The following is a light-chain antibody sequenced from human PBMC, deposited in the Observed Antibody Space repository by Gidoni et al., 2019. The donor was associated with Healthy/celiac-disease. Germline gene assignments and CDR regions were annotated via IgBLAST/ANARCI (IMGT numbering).Light chain of an antibody. CDR1: QSIRSY. CDR3: QQSYSTPALT. Sequence: DIQMTQSPSSLSASVGDRVTITCRASQSIRSYLNWYQQKPGKAPKLLIYAASSLQSGVPSRFSGSGAGTDFTLTIISLQPEDFATYYYQQSYSTPALTFGGGTKVEIK. V-gene: IGKV1-39*01. J-gene: IGKJ4*01. CDR2: AAS.